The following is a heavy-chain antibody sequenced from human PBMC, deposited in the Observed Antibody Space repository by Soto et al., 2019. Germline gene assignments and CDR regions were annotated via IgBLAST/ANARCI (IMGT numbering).Heavy chain of an antibody. D-gene: IGHD4-4*01. CDR2: LKGDGSER. V-gene: IGHV3-7*01. Sequence: EVQLVESGGGLVQPGGSLRLSCAASGFSFSSYWMSWVRQAPGKGLEWVAILKGDGSERYYVDSVKGRFTISRDNAKDSLYLQMNSLRAEDTDVYHCARHPNRDYDGNYGFFDYWGQGTPVTVSS. CDR1: GFSFSSYW. J-gene: IGHJ4*02. CDR3: ARHPNRDYDGNYGFFDY.